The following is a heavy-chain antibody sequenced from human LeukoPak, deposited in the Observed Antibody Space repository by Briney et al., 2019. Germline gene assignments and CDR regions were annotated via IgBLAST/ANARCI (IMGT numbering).Heavy chain of an antibody. J-gene: IGHJ5*02. CDR3: AAEAYGSSDNWFDP. D-gene: IGHD6-13*01. CDR2: TYYSGST. CDR1: GGSISSYY. V-gene: IGHV4-59*01. Sequence: SETLSLTCTVSGGSISSYYWSWIRQPPGKGLEWIGYTYYSGSTNYNPSLKSRVTISVDTSKNQFSLKPSSVTAADTAVYYCAAEAYGSSDNWFDPWGQGTLVTVSS.